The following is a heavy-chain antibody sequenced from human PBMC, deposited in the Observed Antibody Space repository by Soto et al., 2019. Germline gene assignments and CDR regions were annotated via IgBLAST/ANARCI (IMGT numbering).Heavy chain of an antibody. Sequence: SVKVSCKASGGTFSSYAISWVRQAPGQGLEWMGGIIPIFGTANYAQKFQGRVTITADESTSTAYMELSSLRSEDTAVYYCAREGTSGYYPRFDYWGQGTLVTVSS. CDR2: IIPIFGTA. D-gene: IGHD3-22*01. CDR3: AREGTSGYYPRFDY. V-gene: IGHV1-69*13. CDR1: GGTFSSYA. J-gene: IGHJ4*02.